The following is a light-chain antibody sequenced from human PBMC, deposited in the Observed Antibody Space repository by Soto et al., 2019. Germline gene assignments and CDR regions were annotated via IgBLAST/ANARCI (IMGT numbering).Light chain of an antibody. Sequence: EIVLTQSPGTLSLSPGERATLSCRASQSVSSSYLAWYQQKPGQAPRLLIYDASRVTGIPDRFSASGSGTDFTLTITRLEPEDFAVYYCQHYGTSALFGPGTKVEI. CDR2: DAS. J-gene: IGKJ3*01. V-gene: IGKV3-20*01. CDR3: QHYGTSAL. CDR1: QSVSSSY.